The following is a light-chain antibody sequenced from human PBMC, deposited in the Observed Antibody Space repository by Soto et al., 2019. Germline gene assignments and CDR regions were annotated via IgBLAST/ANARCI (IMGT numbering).Light chain of an antibody. CDR1: QSVSSN. V-gene: IGKV3-20*01. CDR2: GAS. CDR3: QQYGSSPRT. Sequence: EIVMTQSPATLSLSTGDRATLSCRASQSVSSNLVWYQQKPGQAPRLLIYGASSRATGIPDRFSGSGSGTDFTLTISRLEPEDFAVYYCQQYGSSPRTFGQGTKVDIK. J-gene: IGKJ1*01.